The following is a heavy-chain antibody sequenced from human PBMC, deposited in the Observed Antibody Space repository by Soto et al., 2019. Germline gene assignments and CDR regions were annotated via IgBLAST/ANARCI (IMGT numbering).Heavy chain of an antibody. V-gene: IGHV1-2*02. D-gene: IGHD2-15*01. J-gene: IGHJ3*02. CDR3: ARYCSSVSCYDEI. CDR1: GYTFIGYY. CDR2: INPNSGST. Sequence: ASVKVSCKASGYTFIGYYIHWVRQAPGQGLEWMGWINPNSGSTNYAQKFQGRVTMTKDTSISTTYMDLSRLISDDTDVYYCARYCSSVSCYDEIWGQGTMVTVSS.